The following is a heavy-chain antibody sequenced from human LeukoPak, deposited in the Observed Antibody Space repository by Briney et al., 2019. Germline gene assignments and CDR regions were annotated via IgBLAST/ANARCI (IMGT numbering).Heavy chain of an antibody. Sequence: GGSLRLSCAASGFTFSSYGMHWVRQAPGKGLEWVAFIRYDGSNKYYADYVQGRFTISRDNSKNTLYLQMNSMRVEDTAVYFCARGDCSGGSCHSGLWGQGTLVTVSS. V-gene: IGHV3-30*02. CDR2: IRYDGSNK. J-gene: IGHJ4*02. CDR3: ARGDCSGGSCHSGL. CDR1: GFTFSSYG. D-gene: IGHD2-15*01.